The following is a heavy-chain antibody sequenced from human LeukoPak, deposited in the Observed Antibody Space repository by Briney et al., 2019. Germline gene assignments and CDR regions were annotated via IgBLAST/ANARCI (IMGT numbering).Heavy chain of an antibody. CDR2: IDWDDDK. CDR3: ARSASIVATMGLDY. Sequence: ESAPTLVNPTQTLTLTCTFSGFSLSTSGMRVSWIRQPPGRALKWLARIDWDDDKFYSTSLKTRLTISKDTSKNQVVLTMTNMDPVDTATYYCARSASIVATMGLDYWGQGTLVTVSS. V-gene: IGHV2-70*04. CDR1: GFSLSTSGMR. D-gene: IGHD5-12*01. J-gene: IGHJ4*02.